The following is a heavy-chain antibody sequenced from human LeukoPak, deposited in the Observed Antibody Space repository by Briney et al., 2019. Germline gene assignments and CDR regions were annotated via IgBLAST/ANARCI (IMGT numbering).Heavy chain of an antibody. CDR1: GFTFSSYS. CDR2: ISSSSSYI. CDR3: ARDWYDSSGYQPNFDY. V-gene: IGHV3-21*01. J-gene: IGHJ4*02. Sequence: PGGSLRLSCAASGFTFSSYSMNWVRQAPGKGLEWVSSISSSSSYIYYADSVKGRFTISRDNAKNSLYLQMNSLRAEDTAVYYCARDWYDSSGYQPNFDYWGQGTLVTVSS. D-gene: IGHD3-22*01.